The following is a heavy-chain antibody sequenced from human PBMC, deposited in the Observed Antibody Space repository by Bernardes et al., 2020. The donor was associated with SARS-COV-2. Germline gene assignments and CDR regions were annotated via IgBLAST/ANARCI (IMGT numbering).Heavy chain of an antibody. CDR1: GFTFSDYS. CDR2: IGSTGAYT. V-gene: IGHV3-11*05. D-gene: IGHD3-22*01. CDR3: ARVHYYDKTFDY. J-gene: IGHJ4*02. Sequence: GGSLRLSCATSGFTFSDYSMSWIRQAPGKGLEWLSYIGSTGAYTSYADSVNGRFTISRDNAGISVYLQMNSLRAEDTAVYYCARVHYYDKTFDYWGQGTLVTVSS.